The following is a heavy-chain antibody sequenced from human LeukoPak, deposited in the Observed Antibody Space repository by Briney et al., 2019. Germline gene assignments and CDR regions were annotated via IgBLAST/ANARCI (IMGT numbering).Heavy chain of an antibody. CDR1: GGSISSYY. D-gene: IGHD3-10*01. CDR2: IYTSGST. Sequence: SETLSLTCTVSGGSISSYYWSWIRQPAGKGLEWIGRIYTSGSTNYNPSPKSRVTMSVDTSKNQFSLKLSSVTAADTAVYYCARDLGVLLLPDAFDIWGQGTMVTVSS. V-gene: IGHV4-4*07. CDR3: ARDLGVLLLPDAFDI. J-gene: IGHJ3*02.